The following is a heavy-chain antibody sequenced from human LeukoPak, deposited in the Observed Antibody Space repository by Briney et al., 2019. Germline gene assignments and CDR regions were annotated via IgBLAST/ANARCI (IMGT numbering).Heavy chain of an antibody. CDR1: GFTFSDYY. CDR3: ASADGYNFARAYFQH. J-gene: IGHJ1*01. CDR2: ISSSGSTI. V-gene: IGHV3-11*01. D-gene: IGHD5-24*01. Sequence: GRSLRLSCAASGFTFSDYYMSWIRQAPGKGLEWVSYISSSGSTIYYADSVKGRFTISRDNAKNSLYLQMNSLRAEDTAVYYCASADGYNFARAYFQHWGQGTLVTVSS.